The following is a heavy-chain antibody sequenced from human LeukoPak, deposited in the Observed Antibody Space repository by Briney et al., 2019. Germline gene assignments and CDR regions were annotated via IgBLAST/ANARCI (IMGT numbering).Heavy chain of an antibody. CDR1: GFTVSSNY. V-gene: IGHV3-66*02. J-gene: IGHJ1*01. D-gene: IGHD1-1*01. Sequence: PGGSLRLSCAASGFTVSSNYMSWVRQAPGKGLEGVSVIYSGGSTYYADSVKGRFTISRDNSKNTLYLQMNSLSAEDTAVYYCASYERDGWNGSFQHWGQGTLVTVSS. CDR3: ASYERDGWNGSFQH. CDR2: IYSGGST.